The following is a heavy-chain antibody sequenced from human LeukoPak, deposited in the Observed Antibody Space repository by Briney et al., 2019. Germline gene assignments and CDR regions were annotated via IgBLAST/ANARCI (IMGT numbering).Heavy chain of an antibody. CDR1: GYTFTGYY. J-gene: IGHJ4*02. Sequence: ASVKVSCKASGYTFTGYYMHWVRQAPGQGLEWMGWINPNSGGTNYAQKFQGRVTMTRDMSISTAYMELSSLRSEDTAVYYCARGLYWAFDYWGQGTLVTVSS. CDR3: ARGLYWAFDY. D-gene: IGHD2-15*01. CDR2: INPNSGGT. V-gene: IGHV1-2*02.